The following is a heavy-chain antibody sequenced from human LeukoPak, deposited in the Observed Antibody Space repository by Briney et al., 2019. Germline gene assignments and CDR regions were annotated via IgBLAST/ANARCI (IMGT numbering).Heavy chain of an antibody. CDR1: GFRFSNYW. D-gene: IGHD6-19*01. J-gene: IGHJ5*02. CDR3: ARGSGSGWPLDR. CDR2: IKQYGSEK. Sequence: PGGSLRLSCEASGFRFSNYWMSWVRQAPGKGLEWVATIKQYGSEKYYVDSVKGRFTISRDNAKKSLFLQMDSLRGEDTAVYYCARGSGSGWPLDRWGQGALVTVSS. V-gene: IGHV3-7*05.